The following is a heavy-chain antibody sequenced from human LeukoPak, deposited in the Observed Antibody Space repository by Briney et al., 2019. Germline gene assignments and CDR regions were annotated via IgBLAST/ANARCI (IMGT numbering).Heavy chain of an antibody. V-gene: IGHV3-7*01. J-gene: IGHJ6*03. CDR1: GFTFSNFW. CDR3: ARGLCGGDCYYYYYYYMDV. D-gene: IGHD2-21*01. CDR2: IKQDGSEK. Sequence: GGSLRLSCAASGFTFSNFWMSWVRQAPGKGLEWVANIKQDGSEKNYVDSVKGRFTISRDNAKNSLYLQMNSLRAEDTAVYYCARGLCGGDCYYYYYYYMDVWGKGTTVTVSS.